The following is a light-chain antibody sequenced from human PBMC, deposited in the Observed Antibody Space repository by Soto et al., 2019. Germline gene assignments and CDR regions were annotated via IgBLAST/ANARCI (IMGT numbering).Light chain of an antibody. Sequence: EIVMTQSPATLSVSPGERATLSCRASQSVSIYLAWYQQKPGQAPRLLIYGASTRATGIPARFSGSGSGTEFTLTISSLQSEDFAVYYCHQYNNWPQTFGQGTKVEIK. CDR2: GAS. CDR1: QSVSIY. V-gene: IGKV3-15*01. J-gene: IGKJ1*01. CDR3: HQYNNWPQT.